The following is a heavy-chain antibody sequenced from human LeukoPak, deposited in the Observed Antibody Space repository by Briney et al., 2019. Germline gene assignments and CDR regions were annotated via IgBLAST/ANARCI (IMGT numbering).Heavy chain of an antibody. V-gene: IGHV4-59*01. Sequence: SETLCLTCTASGGSFSSYYWSWVRQPPGKGLEWVGYIYYSGSTNHNPSLKSRVTISVDTSKNQFSLKLSSVTAADTAVYYCASGRLRRGGADYWGQGTLVTVSS. CDR1: GGSFSSYY. J-gene: IGHJ4*02. CDR2: IYYSGST. CDR3: ASGRLRRGGADY. D-gene: IGHD5-12*01.